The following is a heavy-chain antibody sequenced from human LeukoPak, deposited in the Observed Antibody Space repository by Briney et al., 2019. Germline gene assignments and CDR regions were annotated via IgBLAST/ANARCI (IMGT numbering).Heavy chain of an antibody. D-gene: IGHD2-21*02. J-gene: IGHJ6*02. CDR1: GFTFSSYS. V-gene: IGHV3-21*01. CDR2: TSSSSSSI. Sequence: GGSLRLSCAASGFTFSSYSMNWVRQAQGKGLEWVSSTSSSSSSIYYADSVMGRYTISRDNAKNSLYLQMNSLRAEDTAVYYCARDFTRFDCAPDVWGQGTTVTVSS. CDR3: ARDFTRFDCAPDV.